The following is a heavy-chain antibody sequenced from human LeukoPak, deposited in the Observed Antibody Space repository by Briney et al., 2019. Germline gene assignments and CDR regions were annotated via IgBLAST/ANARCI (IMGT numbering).Heavy chain of an antibody. CDR1: RFTFDDYG. CDR2: INCSGGST. V-gene: IGHV3-20*04. D-gene: IGHD3-10*01. CDR3: ARGPPYYYGSGSSLRGPFDI. J-gene: IGHJ3*02. Sequence: GGTLRLSCAASRFTFDDYGMSWVRQAPGKGLEWVSGINCSGGSTAYADSVKGRFTISRDNAKNSLYLQMNSLRAEDTALYYGARGPPYYYGSGSSLRGPFDIWGQGTMATVSS.